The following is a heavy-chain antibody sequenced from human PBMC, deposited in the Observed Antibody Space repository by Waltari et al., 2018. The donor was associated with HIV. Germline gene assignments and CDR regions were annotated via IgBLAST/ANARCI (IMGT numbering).Heavy chain of an antibody. V-gene: IGHV3-48*02. CDR1: GFTFSSYS. J-gene: IGHJ5*02. D-gene: IGHD6-19*01. CDR2: ISSSSSTI. CDR3: ARDRSSGWYDWFDP. Sequence: EVQLVESGGGLVQPGGSLRLSCAASGFTFSSYSMNWVRQAPGKGLEWVSYISSSSSTIYDADSVKGRFTISRDNAKNSLYLQMNSLRDEDTAVYYCARDRSSGWYDWFDPWGQGTLVTVSS.